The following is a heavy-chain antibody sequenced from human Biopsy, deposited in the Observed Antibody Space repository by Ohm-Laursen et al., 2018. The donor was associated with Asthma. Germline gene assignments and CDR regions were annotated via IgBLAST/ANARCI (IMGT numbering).Heavy chain of an antibody. Sequence: TLTLTCTFSGVSIRSYYWTWIRQPPGKGLEWIGNIHYSGSTYSNPSLKSRVTISVDTSKKQISPRLSSVIAADTAVYYCAGFCSGGNCPDHWGQGTLVTVSS. CDR3: AGFCSGGNCPDH. V-gene: IGHV4-59*01. J-gene: IGHJ4*02. CDR2: IHYSGST. CDR1: GVSIRSYY. D-gene: IGHD2-15*01.